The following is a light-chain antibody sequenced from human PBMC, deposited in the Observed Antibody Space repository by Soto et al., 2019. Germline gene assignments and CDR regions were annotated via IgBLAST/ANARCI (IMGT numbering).Light chain of an antibody. V-gene: IGKV1-5*01. CDR1: QSISSW. CDR2: DAS. CDR3: QHYNSYSEA. Sequence: DIQMTQSPSTLSTSVAYTVTITSRASQSISSWLAWYQQKPGEAPKLLIYDASALPRGVPSRFSGSGSGTKFTLTIASLQHDDFATYYCQHYNSYSEAFGQGTKVDIK. J-gene: IGKJ1*01.